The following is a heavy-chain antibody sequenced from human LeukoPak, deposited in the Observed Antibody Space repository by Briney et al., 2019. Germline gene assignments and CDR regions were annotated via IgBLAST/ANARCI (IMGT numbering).Heavy chain of an antibody. J-gene: IGHJ4*02. CDR3: ARDSGSYYAFDY. V-gene: IGHV3-21*01. Sequence: PGGSLRLSCAASGLTFSTYAMSWVRQAPGKGREWVSAISGSGYIYYADSVKGRFTISRDNAKNSLYLQMNSLRAEDTAVYYCARDSGSYYAFDYWGQGTLVTVSS. CDR1: GLTFSTYA. D-gene: IGHD1-26*01. CDR2: ISGSGYI.